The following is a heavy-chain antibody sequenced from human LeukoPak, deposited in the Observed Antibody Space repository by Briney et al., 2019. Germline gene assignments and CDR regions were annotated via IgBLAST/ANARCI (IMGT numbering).Heavy chain of an antibody. CDR1: GGTFSSYA. V-gene: IGHV1-2*02. CDR3: ARVRSYGFDP. D-gene: IGHD1-26*01. Sequence: EASVKVSCKASGGTFSSYAISWVRQAPGQGLEWMGWINPNSGGTNYAQKFQGRVTMTRDTSISTAYMELSRLRSDDTAVYYCARVRSYGFDPWGQGTLVTVSS. CDR2: INPNSGGT. J-gene: IGHJ5*02.